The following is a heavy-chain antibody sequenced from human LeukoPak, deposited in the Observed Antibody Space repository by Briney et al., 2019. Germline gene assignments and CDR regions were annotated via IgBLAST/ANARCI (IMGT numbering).Heavy chain of an antibody. Sequence: PSETLSLTCTVSGDSISSYYWSWIRQPPPQGLEWIGYIFSSGSTNYNPSLKSRATFSEKTSRNQFSMKLTSVTAADTAVYYCARGSDGYIDYWGQGALVTVSS. CDR2: IFSSGST. D-gene: IGHD2-21*01. J-gene: IGHJ4*02. CDR1: GDSISSYY. CDR3: ARGSDGYIDY. V-gene: IGHV4-59*01.